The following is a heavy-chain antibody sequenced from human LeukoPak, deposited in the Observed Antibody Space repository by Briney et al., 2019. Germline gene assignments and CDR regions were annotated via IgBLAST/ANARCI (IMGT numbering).Heavy chain of an antibody. Sequence: SETLSLTCTVSGGSINYYYWNWIRQPPGKGLEWIGHIYYSGSTNYNSSLKTRVTISVDTSRNQFSLKLSSLTAADTAVYYCARGKAAAASTLPFDPWGQGTLVTVSS. D-gene: IGHD6-13*01. V-gene: IGHV4-59*01. J-gene: IGHJ5*02. CDR3: ARGKAAAASTLPFDP. CDR1: GGSINYYY. CDR2: IYYSGST.